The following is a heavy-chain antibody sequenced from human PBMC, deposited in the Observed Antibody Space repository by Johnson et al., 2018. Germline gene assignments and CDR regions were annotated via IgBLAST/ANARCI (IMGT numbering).Heavy chain of an antibody. CDR1: GFTVSNNY. CDR2: IHSGGNT. J-gene: IGHJ3*01. V-gene: IGHV3-66*01. D-gene: IGHD3-3*01. CDR3: ATSSITISGVGSVDALDV. Sequence: VQLVESGGGLVQPGGSLRLSCAASGFTVSNNYMSWVRQAPGKGLEWVSIIHSGGNTYYADSVRGRFTGSRDNARDSGYLQMNRLRAEDTAVYYCATSSITISGVGSVDALDVWGPGTMVTVSS.